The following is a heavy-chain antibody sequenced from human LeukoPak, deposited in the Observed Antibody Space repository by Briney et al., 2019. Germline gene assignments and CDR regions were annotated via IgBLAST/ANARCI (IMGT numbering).Heavy chain of an antibody. CDR3: AKDIEAGPAANGGVVDY. CDR2: ISWDGGST. D-gene: IGHD2-2*01. J-gene: IGHJ4*02. V-gene: IGHV3-43*01. CDR1: GFTFDDYT. Sequence: GGSLRLSCAASGFTFDDYTMPWVRHAPGKGLEWVSLISWDGGSTYYADSVKGRFTISRDNSKNSLYLQMNSLRTEDTALYYCAKDIEAGPAANGGVVDYWGQGTLVTVSS.